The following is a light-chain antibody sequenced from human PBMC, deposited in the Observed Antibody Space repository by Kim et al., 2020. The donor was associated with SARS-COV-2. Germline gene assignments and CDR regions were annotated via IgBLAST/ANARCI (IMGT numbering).Light chain of an antibody. J-gene: IGKJ4*01. Sequence: ASVGGTVTITCRASQNISSWLVWYQQHKGKAPKLLIYKASNLLSGVPSRFSGSRSGTEFSLTISSLQPDDFASYYCQQYNSYPLTFGGGTKVDIK. CDR2: KAS. V-gene: IGKV1-5*03. CDR3: QQYNSYPLT. CDR1: QNISSW.